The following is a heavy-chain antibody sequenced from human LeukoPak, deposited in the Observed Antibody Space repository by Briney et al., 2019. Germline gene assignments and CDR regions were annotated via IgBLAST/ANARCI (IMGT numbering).Heavy chain of an antibody. CDR2: IIPIFGTA. Sequence: KPGASVKVSCKASGYTFTSYGISWVRQAPGQGLEWMGGIIPIFGTANYAQKFQGRVTITADESTSTAYMELSSLRSEGTAVYYCATTKEGIAVAGYFDYWGQGTLVTVSS. J-gene: IGHJ4*02. CDR3: ATTKEGIAVAGYFDY. CDR1: GYTFTSYG. D-gene: IGHD6-19*01. V-gene: IGHV1-69*13.